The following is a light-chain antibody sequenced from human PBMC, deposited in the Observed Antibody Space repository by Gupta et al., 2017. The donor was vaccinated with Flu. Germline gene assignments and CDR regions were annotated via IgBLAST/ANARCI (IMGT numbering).Light chain of an antibody. CDR2: GAS. CDR1: RRGSSSH. V-gene: IGKV3-20*01. J-gene: IGKJ1*01. CDR3: QQYSSSPRWT. Sequence: TLLFAPGERCAISARASRRGSSSHLAWYKQKPGQAPRLLIYGASSRATGIPARFSGSGSGTDFTLTISRLEPEDFAVYYCQQYSSSPRWTFGQGTKVEIK.